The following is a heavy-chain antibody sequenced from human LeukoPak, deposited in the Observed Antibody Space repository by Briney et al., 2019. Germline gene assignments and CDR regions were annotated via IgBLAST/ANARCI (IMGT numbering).Heavy chain of an antibody. CDR2: INPNSGGT. CDR3: ARRPGNCSGGSCHFDY. D-gene: IGHD2-15*01. J-gene: IGHJ4*02. CDR1: GYTFTGYY. Sequence: ASVKVSCKASGYTFTGYYMHWVRQAPGQGLEWMGRINPNSGGTNYAQKFQGRVTMTRDTSISTAYMELNRLRSDDTAVHYCARRPGNCSGGSCHFDYWGQGTLVTVSS. V-gene: IGHV1-2*06.